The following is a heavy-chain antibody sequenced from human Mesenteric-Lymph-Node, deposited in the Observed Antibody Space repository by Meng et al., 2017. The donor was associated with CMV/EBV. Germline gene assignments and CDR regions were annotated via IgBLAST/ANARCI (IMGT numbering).Heavy chain of an antibody. CDR3: VRDTLTYSYGPGWIDP. J-gene: IGHJ5*02. Sequence: QLQLQESGPRLVKPSETLSLKCTVSGGSISSSGHYWGWIRQPPGKGLEWIGSIFYSGSAHYNPALESRVTISIDKSKNEFFLNLGSVTAADTAMYFCVRDTLTYSYGPGWIDPWGQGTLVTVSS. V-gene: IGHV4-39*02. CDR1: GGSISSSGHY. D-gene: IGHD3-10*01. CDR2: IFYSGSA.